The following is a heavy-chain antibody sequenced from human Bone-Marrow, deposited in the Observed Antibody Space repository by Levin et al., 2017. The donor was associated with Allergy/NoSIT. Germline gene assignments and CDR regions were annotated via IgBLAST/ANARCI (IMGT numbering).Heavy chain of an antibody. CDR1: GDSINNTNHY. D-gene: IGHD6-13*01. J-gene: IGHJ5*02. Sequence: LRLSCTVSGDSINNTNHYWSWIRQPAGKGLEWIGRMFAGGAATYNRSLSSRVTISIDTSKNQFSLKLTSVTAADTAVYYCARDETFNSWHTGWFDPWGQGTLVTVSS. CDR2: MFAGGAA. CDR3: ARDETFNSWHTGWFDP. V-gene: IGHV4-61*02.